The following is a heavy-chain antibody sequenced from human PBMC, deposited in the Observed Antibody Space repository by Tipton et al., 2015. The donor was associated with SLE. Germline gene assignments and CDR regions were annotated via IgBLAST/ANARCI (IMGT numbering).Heavy chain of an antibody. CDR2: IYTSGST. J-gene: IGHJ3*02. CDR1: GVSISSYY. CDR3: ARYDYYDSIRTAFDI. D-gene: IGHD3-22*01. Sequence: TLSLTCTVSGVSISSYYWSWIRQPPGKGLEWIGYIYTSGSTNYNPSLKSRVTISGDTSKNQFSLKLSSVTAADTAIYYCARYDYYDSIRTAFDIWGQGTMVTVSS. V-gene: IGHV4-4*08.